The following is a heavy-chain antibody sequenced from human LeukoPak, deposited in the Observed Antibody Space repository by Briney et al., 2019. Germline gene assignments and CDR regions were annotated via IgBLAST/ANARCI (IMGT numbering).Heavy chain of an antibody. J-gene: IGHJ4*02. D-gene: IGHD6-19*01. CDR2: INPNSGGT. Sequence: ASVKVSCKASRYTFTGYYMHWVRQAPGQGLEWMGWINPNSGGTNYAQKFQGRVTMTRDTSISTAYMELSRLRSDDTAVYYCARDTSGYSSGWYYFDYWGQGTLVTVSS. V-gene: IGHV1-2*02. CDR1: RYTFTGYY. CDR3: ARDTSGYSSGWYYFDY.